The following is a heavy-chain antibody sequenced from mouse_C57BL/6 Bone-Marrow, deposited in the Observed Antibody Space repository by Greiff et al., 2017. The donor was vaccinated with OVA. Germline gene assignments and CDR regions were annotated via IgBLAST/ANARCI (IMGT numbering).Heavy chain of an antibody. D-gene: IGHD2-3*01. J-gene: IGHJ3*01. V-gene: IGHV5-6*01. CDR3: ARHDGYYGFAY. CDR1: GFTFSSYG. CDR2: ISSGGSYT. Sequence: EVQLQQSGGDLVKPGGSLKLSCAASGFTFSSYGMSWVRQTPDKRLEWVATISSGGSYTSYPDSVKGRFPFSRDNAKNTLYLQMSSLKSEDTAMYYCARHDGYYGFAYWGQGTLVTVSA.